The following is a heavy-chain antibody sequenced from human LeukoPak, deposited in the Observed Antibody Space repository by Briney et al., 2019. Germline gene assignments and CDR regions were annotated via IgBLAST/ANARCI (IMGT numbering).Heavy chain of an antibody. V-gene: IGHV1-2*02. D-gene: IGHD6-13*01. CDR3: ARDPPYSSSWYGGEVDAFDI. J-gene: IGHJ3*02. Sequence: ASVKVSCKASGYTFTSYDINWVRQATGQGLEWMGWINPNSGGTNYAQKFQGRVTMTRDTSISTAYMELSRLRSDDTAVYYCARDPPYSSSWYGGEVDAFDIWGQGTMVTVSS. CDR1: GYTFTSYD. CDR2: INPNSGGT.